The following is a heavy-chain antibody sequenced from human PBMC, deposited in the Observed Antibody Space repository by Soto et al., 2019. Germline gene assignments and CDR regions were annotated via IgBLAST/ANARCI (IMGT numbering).Heavy chain of an antibody. Sequence: SVKFSCKASGGTLSSYAISWVRQAPGQGLEWMGGIIPIFGTANYAQKFQGRVTITADKSTSTAYMELSSLRSEDTAVYYCARGGEYSSSSPLDYWGQGTLVTVSS. CDR3: ARGGEYSSSSPLDY. CDR1: GGTLSSYA. D-gene: IGHD6-6*01. J-gene: IGHJ4*02. V-gene: IGHV1-69*06. CDR2: IIPIFGTA.